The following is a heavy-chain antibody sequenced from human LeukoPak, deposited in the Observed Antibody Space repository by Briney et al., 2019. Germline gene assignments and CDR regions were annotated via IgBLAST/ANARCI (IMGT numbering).Heavy chain of an antibody. D-gene: IGHD6-25*01. CDR3: ARESGSMRWFDP. V-gene: IGHV4-4*07. Sequence: SETLPLTCTVSGGSISGYYWSWIRQPAGKGLEWIGRMSTGGNSNYIPSLVSRVTMSVDTSKNQFSLNLSSVTAADTAVYYCARESGSMRWFDPWGQGTLVTVSS. CDR1: GGSISGYY. CDR2: MSTGGNS. J-gene: IGHJ5*02.